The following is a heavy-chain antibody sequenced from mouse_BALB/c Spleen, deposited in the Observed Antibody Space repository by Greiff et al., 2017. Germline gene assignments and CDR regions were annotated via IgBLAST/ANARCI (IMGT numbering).Heavy chain of an antibody. CDR2: INSNGGST. CDR1: GFTFSSYY. Sequence: EVMLVESGGGLVKLGGSLKLSCAASGFTFSSYYMSWVRQTPEKRLELVAAINSNGGSTYYPDTVKGRFTISRDNAKNTLYLQMSSLKSEDTALYYCARRGSSGYGFAYWGQGTLVTVSA. V-gene: IGHV5-6-2*01. J-gene: IGHJ3*01. CDR3: ARRGSSGYGFAY. D-gene: IGHD3-1*01.